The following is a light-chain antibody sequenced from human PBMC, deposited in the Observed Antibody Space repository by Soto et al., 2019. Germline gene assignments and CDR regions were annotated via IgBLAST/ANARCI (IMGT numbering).Light chain of an antibody. CDR3: ISLTTSTTMI. CDR2: DVN. Sequence: QSALTQPASVSGSPGQSITISCTGTSSDIGAYNFVSWYQQHPGTAPKLMLYDVNIRPSGGSNRFSGSKSGNTASLTISGPQAEDQADYYCISLTTSTTMIFGGGTQLTVL. V-gene: IGLV2-14*03. J-gene: IGLJ2*01. CDR1: SSDIGAYNF.